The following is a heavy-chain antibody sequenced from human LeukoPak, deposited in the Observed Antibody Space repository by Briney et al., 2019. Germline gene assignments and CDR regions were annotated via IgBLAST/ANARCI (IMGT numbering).Heavy chain of an antibody. CDR1: GGSISNYY. J-gene: IGHJ4*02. V-gene: IGHV4-59*08. CDR3: ARHYGP. Sequence: SETLSLTCTVSGGSISNYYWSWIRQSPGNGLEWIGYIYYSGSTYYNPSLKSRVTISVDTSKNQFSLKLNSVTATDTAVYYCARHYGPWGQGTLVTVSS. D-gene: IGHD3-10*01. CDR2: IYYSGST.